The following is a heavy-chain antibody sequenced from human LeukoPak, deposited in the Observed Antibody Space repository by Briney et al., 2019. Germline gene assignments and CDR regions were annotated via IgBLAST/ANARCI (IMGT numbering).Heavy chain of an antibody. CDR2: ISGDDFST. V-gene: IGHV3-23*01. J-gene: IGHJ4*02. CDR3: AIRTL. CDR1: GFTFSIHA. Sequence: PGGSLRLSCAASGFTFSIHAVTWVRQAPGKGLEWVSSISGDDFSTYYADSVKGRFTISRDNSKSTLYLQLNNVKAEDTAVYYCAIRTLWGQGTLVTVSS. D-gene: IGHD3-3*02.